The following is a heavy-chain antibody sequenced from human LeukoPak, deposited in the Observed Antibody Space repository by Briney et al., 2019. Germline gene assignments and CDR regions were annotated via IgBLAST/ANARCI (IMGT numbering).Heavy chain of an antibody. Sequence: GGSLRLSCAASGFTFSDYYMSWIRQAPGKGLEWVAYISSSGSNIHYADSVKGRFTISRDNAKNSLYLQMNSLRAEDTAVYYCARLYDYVWGSYSDYWGQGTLVTVSS. CDR2: ISSSGSNI. J-gene: IGHJ4*02. CDR3: ARLYDYVWGSYSDY. D-gene: IGHD3-16*01. V-gene: IGHV3-11*04. CDR1: GFTFSDYY.